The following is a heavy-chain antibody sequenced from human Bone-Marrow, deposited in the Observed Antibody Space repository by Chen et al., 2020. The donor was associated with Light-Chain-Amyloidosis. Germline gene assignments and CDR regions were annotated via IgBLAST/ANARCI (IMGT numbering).Heavy chain of an antibody. J-gene: IGHJ4*02. D-gene: IGHD1-26*01. CDR2: ISRSSSHI. CDR3: ARGGSYYYFDY. Sequence: EVQLVASGGGLVKPGGSLRLSCVASGFTFSSYTMNWVRQTPGRGLEWVASISRSSSHIYYADSMRGRFTSARDNAKNSLYLQMNHLRAEDTAVYYCARGGSYYYFDYWGQGILVTVSS. V-gene: IGHV3-21*01. CDR1: GFTFSSYT.